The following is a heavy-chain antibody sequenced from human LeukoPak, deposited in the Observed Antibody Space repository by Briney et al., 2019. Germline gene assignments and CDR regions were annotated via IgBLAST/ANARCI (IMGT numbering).Heavy chain of an antibody. V-gene: IGHV3-7*01. CDR3: ARADGVGVVTPYFQH. J-gene: IGHJ1*01. CDR2: IKEDGSEK. D-gene: IGHD4-23*01. Sequence: PGGPLRLSCAASGITFSSYWMSWVRQAPGKGLEWVANIKEDGSEKHYVDSVKGRFTTSRDNAKNSLYLQMNSLRAEDTAVYYCARADGVGVVTPYFQHWGQGTLVTVSS. CDR1: GITFSSYW.